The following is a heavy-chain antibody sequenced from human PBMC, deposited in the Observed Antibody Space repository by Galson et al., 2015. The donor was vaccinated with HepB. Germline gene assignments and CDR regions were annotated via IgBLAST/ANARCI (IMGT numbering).Heavy chain of an antibody. J-gene: IGHJ4*02. CDR1: GYTFTSYA. CDR3: ARAEYFGYDSSSNHFDY. Sequence: SVKVSCKASGYTFTSYAMHWVRQAPGQRLEWMGWINAGNGNTKYSQKFQGRVTITRDTSASTAYMELSGLRSEDTAVYYCARAEYFGYDSSSNHFDYWGQGTLVTVSS. D-gene: IGHD3-22*01. CDR2: INAGNGNT. V-gene: IGHV1-3*01.